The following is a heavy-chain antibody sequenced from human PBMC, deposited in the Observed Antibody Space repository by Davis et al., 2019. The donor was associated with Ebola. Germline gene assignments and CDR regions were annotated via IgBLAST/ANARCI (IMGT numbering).Heavy chain of an antibody. J-gene: IGHJ5*02. Sequence: SETLSLTCTVSGGSIISSSSYWGSIRQPPRKGLEWIGSIYYSGITYYNPSLKSRVTISVDTSKNQFSLKLRSVTAADTAVYYCARQGWSGYSLRHWLDPWGRGTLVTVSS. CDR3: ARQGWSGYSLRHWLDP. CDR1: GGSIISSSSY. CDR2: IYYSGIT. V-gene: IGHV4-39*01. D-gene: IGHD3-3*01.